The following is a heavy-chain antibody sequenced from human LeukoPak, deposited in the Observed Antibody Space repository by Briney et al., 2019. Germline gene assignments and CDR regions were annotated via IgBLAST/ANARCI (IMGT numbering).Heavy chain of an antibody. D-gene: IGHD3-22*01. CDR3: ARGWSTYYYDSSGYGYNWFDP. V-gene: IGHV4-30-4*08. CDR1: GGSISSGDHY. Sequence: QSSETLSLTCTVSGGSISSGDHYWSWIRQPPGKGLEWIGYIYYSGSTYYNPSLKSRFTISVDTSKNQFSLKLSSVTAADTAVYYCARGWSTYYYDSSGYGYNWFDPWGQGTLVTVSS. J-gene: IGHJ5*02. CDR2: IYYSGST.